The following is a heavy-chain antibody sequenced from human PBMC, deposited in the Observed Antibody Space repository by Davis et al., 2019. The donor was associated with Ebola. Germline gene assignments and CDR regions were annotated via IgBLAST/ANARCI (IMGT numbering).Heavy chain of an antibody. CDR1: GFTFDDYA. CDR3: AKDITPWGIVATMGADY. Sequence: GESLKISCAASGFTFDDYAMHWVRQAPGKGLEWVSLISGDGGSTYYADSVKGRFTISRDNSKNSLYLQMNSLRTEDTALYYCAKDITPWGIVATMGADYWGQGTLVTVS. J-gene: IGHJ4*02. D-gene: IGHD5-12*01. CDR2: ISGDGGST. V-gene: IGHV3-43*02.